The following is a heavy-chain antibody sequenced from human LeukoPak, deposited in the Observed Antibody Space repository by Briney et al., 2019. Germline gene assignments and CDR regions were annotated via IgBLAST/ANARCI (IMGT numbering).Heavy chain of an antibody. D-gene: IGHD3-22*01. J-gene: IGHJ4*02. V-gene: IGHV1-69*04. CDR1: GGTFSSYA. CDR3: ARVSNYYDSSGYFDY. Sequence: SVKVSCKASGGTFSSYAISWVRQAPGQGLEWMGRIIPILGIANYAQKLQGRVTMTTDTSTSTAYMELRSLRSDDTAVYYCARVSNYYDSSGYFDYWGQGTLVTVSS. CDR2: IIPILGIA.